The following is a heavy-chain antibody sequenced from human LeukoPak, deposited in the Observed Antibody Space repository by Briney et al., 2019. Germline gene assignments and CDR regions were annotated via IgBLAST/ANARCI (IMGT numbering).Heavy chain of an antibody. Sequence: SETLPLTYTVSGGSISSSSYYWGWIRQPPGKGLEWIGSIYYSGSTYYNPSLKSRVTISVDTSKNQFSLKLSSVTAADTAVYYCARHSPPGGTRVNWFDTWGQGTLVTVSS. CDR2: IYYSGST. J-gene: IGHJ5*02. V-gene: IGHV4-39*01. CDR1: GGSISSSSYY. CDR3: ARHSPPGGTRVNWFDT. D-gene: IGHD4-23*01.